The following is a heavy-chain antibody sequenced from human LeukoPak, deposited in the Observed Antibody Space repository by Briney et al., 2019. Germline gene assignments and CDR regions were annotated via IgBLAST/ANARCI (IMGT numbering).Heavy chain of an antibody. V-gene: IGHV3-53*01. CDR2: LYSVGST. J-gene: IGHJ4*02. D-gene: IGHD3-3*01. CDR3: AKMAYDFWSGYYSIPYYFDY. Sequence: GGSLTLSCAASGFAVSSNYMSWVRQAPGKGLEWVSVLYSVGSTYYADSVKGRFTISRDNSKNTLYLQMNSLRAEDTAVYYCAKMAYDFWSGYYSIPYYFDYWGQGTLVTVSS. CDR1: GFAVSSNY.